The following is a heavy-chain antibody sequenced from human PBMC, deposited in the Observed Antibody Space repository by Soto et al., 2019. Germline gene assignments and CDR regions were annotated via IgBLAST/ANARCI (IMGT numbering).Heavy chain of an antibody. CDR3: ARHPSIVSGILWPERAAASEPVDT. D-gene: IGHD2-21*01. Sequence: SETLSLTCTVSGGSISSSSYYWGWIRQPPGKGLEWIGSIYYSGSTYYNPSLKSRVTISVDTSKNQFSLKLSSVTAADTAVYYCARHPSIVSGILWPERAAASEPVDTWGQGTLVTVSS. CDR1: GGSISSSSYY. V-gene: IGHV4-39*01. CDR2: IYYSGST. J-gene: IGHJ5*02.